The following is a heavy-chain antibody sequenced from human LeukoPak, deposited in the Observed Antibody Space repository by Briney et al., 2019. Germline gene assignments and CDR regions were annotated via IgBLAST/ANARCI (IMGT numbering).Heavy chain of an antibody. V-gene: IGHV3-48*01. D-gene: IGHD3-3*01. CDR2: ISSSSSTI. CDR3: ARDRDDFWSGSPDY. J-gene: IGHJ4*02. CDR1: GFTFSSYS. Sequence: SGGSLRLSCAASGFTFSSYSMNWVRQAPGKGLEWVSYISSSSSTIYYADSVKGRFTISRDNAKNSLYLLMSSLRAEDTALYYCARDRDDFWSGSPDYWGQGTLVTASS.